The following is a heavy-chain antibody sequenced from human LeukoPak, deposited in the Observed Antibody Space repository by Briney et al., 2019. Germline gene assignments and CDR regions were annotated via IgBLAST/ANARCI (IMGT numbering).Heavy chain of an antibody. V-gene: IGHV4-59*01. CDR2: IYYSGST. J-gene: IGHJ2*01. CDR1: DGSISSYY. CDR3: ARCSSWYGGYFDL. Sequence: SETLSLTCTVDDGSISSYYWSWIRQPPGKGLEWIGYIYYSGSTNYNPSLKSRVTISVDTSKNQFSLKLSSVTAADTAVYYCARCSSWYGGYFDLWGRGTLVTVSS. D-gene: IGHD6-13*01.